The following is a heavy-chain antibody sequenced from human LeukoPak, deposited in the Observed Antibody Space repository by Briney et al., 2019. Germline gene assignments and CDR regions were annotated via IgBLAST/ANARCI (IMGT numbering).Heavy chain of an antibody. Sequence: GGSLRLSCAASGFTFSSYAMSWARQAPGKGLEWVSAISGSGGSTYYADSVKGRFTISRDNSENTLYLQMNSLRAEDTAVYYCAKEPKKAHCLDYWGQGTLVTVSS. CDR1: GFTFSSYA. CDR3: AKEPKKAHCLDY. CDR2: ISGSGGST. J-gene: IGHJ4*02. D-gene: IGHD2-21*02. V-gene: IGHV3-23*01.